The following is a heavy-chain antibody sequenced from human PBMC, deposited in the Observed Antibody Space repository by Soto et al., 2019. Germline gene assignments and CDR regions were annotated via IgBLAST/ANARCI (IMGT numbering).Heavy chain of an antibody. CDR1: GCAITRYY. Sequence: QVDLVQSGAEVKKPGASVTISCKASGCAITRYYIHWVRQAPGRGLEGMGIINPGGGSASYAQKFQDRVTIDKDTSTGPVYTDLRSLRTEDTAVYHCARDTSGWSLNGLDVWGQGTTVNFSS. D-gene: IGHD6-19*01. CDR2: INPGGGSA. V-gene: IGHV1-46*01. CDR3: ARDTSGWSLNGLDV. J-gene: IGHJ6*02.